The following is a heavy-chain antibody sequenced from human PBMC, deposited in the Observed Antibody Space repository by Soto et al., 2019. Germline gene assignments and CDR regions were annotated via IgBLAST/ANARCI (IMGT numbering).Heavy chain of an antibody. V-gene: IGHV4-59*01. CDR2: IYYLGST. Sequence: SETLSLTCSVSGGSMREYFWSWIRQSQGKGLEWIGYIYYLGSTDYNPSLKSRVTISVDTSKRQFSLRLTSVTAADTAVYYCARDGYDGSGSPYPAYWGPGTQVTVS. J-gene: IGHJ4*02. CDR3: ARDGYDGSGSPYPAY. CDR1: GGSMREYF. D-gene: IGHD3-10*01.